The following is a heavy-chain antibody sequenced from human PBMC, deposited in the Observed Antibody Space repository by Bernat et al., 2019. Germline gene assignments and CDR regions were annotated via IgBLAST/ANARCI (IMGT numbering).Heavy chain of an antibody. J-gene: IGHJ6*02. D-gene: IGHD3-3*01. CDR2: ISGDGGST. V-gene: IGHV3-43*02. Sequence: EVQLVESGGGVVQPGGSLRLSCAASGFTFDDYAMHWVRQAPGKGLEWVSLISGDGGSTYYADSVKGRFTISRDNSKNSLYLQMNSLRTEDTALYYCAKDNGSNDIWSGYYRYYYYYYGMDVWGQGTTVTVSS. CDR3: AKDNGSNDIWSGYYRYYYYYYGMDV. CDR1: GFTFDDYA.